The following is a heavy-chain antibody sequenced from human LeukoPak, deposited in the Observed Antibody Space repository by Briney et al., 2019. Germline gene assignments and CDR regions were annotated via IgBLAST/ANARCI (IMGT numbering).Heavy chain of an antibody. Sequence: GGSLRLSCAASGFTFSSYAMSWVRQAPGKGLEWVSAISGSGDSTHYADSVKGRFTISRDNSKNTLYLQMNSLRAEDTAVYYCAKARGEQNGGHNYWGQGTLVTVSS. D-gene: IGHD4-23*01. J-gene: IGHJ4*02. CDR3: AKARGEQNGGHNY. CDR2: ISGSGDST. V-gene: IGHV3-23*01. CDR1: GFTFSSYA.